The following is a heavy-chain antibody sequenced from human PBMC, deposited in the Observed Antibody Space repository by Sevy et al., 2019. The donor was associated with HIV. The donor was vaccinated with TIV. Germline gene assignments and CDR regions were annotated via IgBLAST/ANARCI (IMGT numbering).Heavy chain of an antibody. J-gene: IGHJ4*02. Sequence: GGSLRLSCAASGFTFSSYWMTWVRQAPGKGLEWVANIKQDMSEKYYADSVKGRFTISRANARNSLYLQMESLRAEDTAVYYCARGQQVTMLVVIGGLYFDFWGQGTLVTVSS. CDR3: ARGQQVTMLVVIGGLYFDF. V-gene: IGHV3-7*01. CDR1: GFTFSSYW. D-gene: IGHD3-22*01. CDR2: IKQDMSEK.